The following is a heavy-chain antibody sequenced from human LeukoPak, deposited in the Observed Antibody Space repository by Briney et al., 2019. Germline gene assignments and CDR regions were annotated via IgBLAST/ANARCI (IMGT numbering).Heavy chain of an antibody. CDR3: ARGKASSSWYAPLAFDI. D-gene: IGHD6-13*01. CDR1: GGSFSGYY. CDR2: INHSGST. Sequence: SETLSLSCAVYGGSFSGYYWSWIRQPPGKGLEWIGEINHSGSTNYNPSLKSRVTISVDTSKNQFSLKLSSVTAADTAVYYCARGKASSSWYAPLAFDIWGQGTMVTVSS. V-gene: IGHV4-34*01. J-gene: IGHJ3*02.